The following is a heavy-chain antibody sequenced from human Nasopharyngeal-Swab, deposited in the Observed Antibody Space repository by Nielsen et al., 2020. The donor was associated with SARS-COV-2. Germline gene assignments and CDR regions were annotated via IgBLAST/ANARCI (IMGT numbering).Heavy chain of an antibody. Sequence: GESLKISCAASGFAFSDYSMDWVRQAPGKGLVWVARIKTDGSETSYADSVKGRFTISRDNAKNTLYLQMNSLRAEDTAVYYCARGGRNSYGYVDPWGQGTLVTVSS. V-gene: IGHV3-74*01. J-gene: IGHJ5*02. CDR3: ARGGRNSYGYVDP. CDR2: IKTDGSET. CDR1: GFAFSDYS. D-gene: IGHD5-18*01.